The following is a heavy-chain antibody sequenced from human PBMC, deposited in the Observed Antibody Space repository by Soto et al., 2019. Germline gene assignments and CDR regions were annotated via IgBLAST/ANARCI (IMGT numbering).Heavy chain of an antibody. CDR1: GFSLSTTGVG. J-gene: IGHJ5*02. CDR3: AHTCWWPFDP. D-gene: IGHD2-8*02. V-gene: IGHV2-5*01. CDR2: IYWNDDK. Sequence: QITLKESGPTLVEPTQTLTLTCTYSGFSLSTTGVGVGWIRQPPGKVLEWLGIIYWNDDKCYSPSLKNRITLTSEISKRPVLMTMTKMAPVDTAKYYGAHTCWWPFDPWGQGTLVIVSS.